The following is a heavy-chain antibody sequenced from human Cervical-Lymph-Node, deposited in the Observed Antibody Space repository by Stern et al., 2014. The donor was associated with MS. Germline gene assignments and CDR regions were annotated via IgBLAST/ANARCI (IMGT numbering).Heavy chain of an antibody. CDR3: ARGTYYYDSSGYSYGMDV. CDR2: IYYSGST. J-gene: IGHJ6*02. V-gene: IGHV4-31*03. CDR1: GGSISSGGYY. D-gene: IGHD3-22*01. Sequence: VQLVESGPGLVKPSQTLSLTCTVSGGSISSGGYYWSWIRQHPGKGLEWIGYIYYSGSTSYNPSLKSRLTISVDTSKNQFSLKLSSVTAADTAVYYCARGTYYYDSSGYSYGMDVWGQGTTVTVSS.